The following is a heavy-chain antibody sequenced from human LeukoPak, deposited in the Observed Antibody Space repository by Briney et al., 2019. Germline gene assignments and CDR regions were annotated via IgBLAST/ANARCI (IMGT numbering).Heavy chain of an antibody. Sequence: PGGSLRLSCAASGFTFSSYSMNWVRQAPGKGLEWVSSISSSSSYIYYADSVKGRFTISRDNAKNSLYLQMNSLRAEDTAVYYCARLTGTATNQNAFDIWGQGTMVTVSS. CDR3: ARLTGTATNQNAFDI. J-gene: IGHJ3*02. V-gene: IGHV3-21*01. CDR2: ISSSSSYI. CDR1: GFTFSSYS. D-gene: IGHD2-21*02.